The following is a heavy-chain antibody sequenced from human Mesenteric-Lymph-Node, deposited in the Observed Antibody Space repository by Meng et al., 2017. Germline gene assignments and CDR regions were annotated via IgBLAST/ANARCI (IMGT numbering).Heavy chain of an antibody. CDR1: GGSISSGGYY. Sequence: SETLSLTCTVSGGSISSGGYYWSWIRQHPGKGLEWIGYIYYSGSTYYNPSLKSRVTISVDTSKNQFSLKLSSVTAADTAVYYCARGLRERYFDWLTPSWSFDLWGRGTLVTVSS. V-gene: IGHV4-31*03. J-gene: IGHJ2*01. D-gene: IGHD3-9*01. CDR2: IYYSGST. CDR3: ARGLRERYFDWLTPSWSFDL.